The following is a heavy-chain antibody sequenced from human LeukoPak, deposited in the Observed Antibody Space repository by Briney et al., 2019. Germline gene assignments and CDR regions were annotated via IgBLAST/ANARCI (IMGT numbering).Heavy chain of an antibody. CDR2: ISYDGSNK. D-gene: IGHD2-2*01. J-gene: IGHJ6*02. CDR3: VKEGPAAPTWRMDV. CDR1: GFTFSSYG. V-gene: IGHV3-30*18. Sequence: PGRSLRLSCAASGFTFSSYGMHWVRQAPGKGLEWVAVISYDGSNKYYADSVKGRFTISRDNSKNTLYLQMNSLRAEDTAVYYCVKEGPAAPTWRMDVWGQGTTVTVSS.